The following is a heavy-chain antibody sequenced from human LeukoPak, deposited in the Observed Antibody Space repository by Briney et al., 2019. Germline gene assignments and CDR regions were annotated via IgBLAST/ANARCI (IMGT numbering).Heavy chain of an antibody. CDR2: ISAYNGNT. D-gene: IGHD3-16*02. J-gene: IGHJ4*02. CDR3: ARVPGLRLGELSYDY. Sequence: ASVKVSCKASGYTFTIYGIRWVRQAPGQGLEWMGWISAYNGNTNYAQKLQGRVTMTTDTSTSTAYMELRSLRSADKAVYSCARVPGLRLGELSYDYWGQGALVTVSS. CDR1: GYTFTIYG. V-gene: IGHV1-18*01.